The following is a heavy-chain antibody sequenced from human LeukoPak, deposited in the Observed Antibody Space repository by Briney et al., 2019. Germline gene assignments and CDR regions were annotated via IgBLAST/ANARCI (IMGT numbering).Heavy chain of an antibody. CDR3: ARGVVVTANYYFYGMDV. CDR1: GFTFSSYG. V-gene: IGHV3-33*01. D-gene: IGHD2-21*02. J-gene: IGHJ6*02. Sequence: GRSLRLSCAASGFTFSSYGMHWVRQAPGKGLEWVAVIWYDGSNEYYADSVKGRFTISRDNSKNTLYLQMNSLRAEDTAVYYCARGVVVTANYYFYGMDVWGQGTTVTVSS. CDR2: IWYDGSNE.